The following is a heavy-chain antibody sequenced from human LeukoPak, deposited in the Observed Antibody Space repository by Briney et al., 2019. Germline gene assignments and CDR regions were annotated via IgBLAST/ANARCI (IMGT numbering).Heavy chain of an antibody. D-gene: IGHD6-6*01. J-gene: IGHJ3*02. V-gene: IGHV3-23*01. CDR2: ISGSGGST. CDR3: TKDRAARYDAFDI. Sequence: GGSLRLSCAASGFTFSSYAMSLVRQAPGKGLEWVSAISGSGGSTYYADSVKGRFTISRDNSKNTLYLQMNSLRAEDTAVYYCTKDRAARYDAFDIWGQGTMVTVSS. CDR1: GFTFSSYA.